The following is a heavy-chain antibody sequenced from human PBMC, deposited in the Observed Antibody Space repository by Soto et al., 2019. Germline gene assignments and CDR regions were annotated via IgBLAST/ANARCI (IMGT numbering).Heavy chain of an antibody. J-gene: IGHJ4*02. CDR2: ISGSGGST. Sequence: GGSLRLXXAAXGFXFSSYAMSWVRQAPGKGLEWVSAISGSGGSTYYADSVKGRFTISRDNSKNTLYLQMNSLRAEDTAVYYCAKVHALIDYWGQGTLVTVSS. CDR1: GFXFSSYA. V-gene: IGHV3-23*01. CDR3: AKVHALIDY.